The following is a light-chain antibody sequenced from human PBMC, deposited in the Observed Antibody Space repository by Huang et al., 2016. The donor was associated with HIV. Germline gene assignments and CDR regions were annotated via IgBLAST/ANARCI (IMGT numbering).Light chain of an antibody. CDR1: QNINTW. V-gene: IGKV1-5*03. CDR3: QQYNTYLYT. CDR2: RAS. J-gene: IGKJ2*01. Sequence: DIQMTQSPSTLSASVGDRVTITCRASQNINTWLAWYQQKPWKAPNLLIYRASSLQIGVPSRFTGSGSGTEFTLTITSLQPDDLGTYYCQQYNTYLYTFGQGTKLEI.